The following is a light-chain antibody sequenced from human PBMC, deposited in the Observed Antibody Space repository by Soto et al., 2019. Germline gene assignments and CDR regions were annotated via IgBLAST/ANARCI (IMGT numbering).Light chain of an antibody. Sequence: QSVLIQSPSASASLGASVKLTCTLSSGHSSYAIAWHQQQPEKGPRYLMKLNSDGSHSKGDGIPDRFSGSSSGAERYLTISSLQSEDEADYYCQTWGTGIWVFGGGTKVTVL. CDR1: SGHSSYA. CDR3: QTWGTGIWV. J-gene: IGLJ3*02. V-gene: IGLV4-69*01. CDR2: LNSDGSH.